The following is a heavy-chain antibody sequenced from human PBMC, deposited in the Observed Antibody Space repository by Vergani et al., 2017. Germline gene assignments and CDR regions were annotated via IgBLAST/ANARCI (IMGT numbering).Heavy chain of an antibody. CDR1: GFTFDDYA. Sequence: EVQLVESGGGLVQPGRSLRLSCAASGFTFDDYAMHWVRQAPGKGLEWVSGSSWNSGSIGYADSVKGRFTISRDNAKNSLYLQINSLRAEDTALYYCAKDTAYSYYYMDVWGKGTTVTVSS. J-gene: IGHJ6*03. V-gene: IGHV3-9*01. CDR3: AKDTAYSYYYMDV. CDR2: SSWNSGSI.